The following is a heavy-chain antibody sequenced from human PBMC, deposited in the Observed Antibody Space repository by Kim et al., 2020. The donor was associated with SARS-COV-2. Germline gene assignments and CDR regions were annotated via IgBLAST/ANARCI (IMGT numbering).Heavy chain of an antibody. Sequence: GGSLRLSCAASGFTFSSYAMSWVRQAPGKGLEWVSAISGSGGSTYYADSVKGRFTISRDNSKNTLYLQMNSLRAEDTAVYYCAKVVTSRVNVLRYFDWLAYFDYWGQGTLVTVSS. CDR2: ISGSGGST. CDR3: AKVVTSRVNVLRYFDWLAYFDY. V-gene: IGHV3-23*01. J-gene: IGHJ4*02. D-gene: IGHD3-9*01. CDR1: GFTFSSYA.